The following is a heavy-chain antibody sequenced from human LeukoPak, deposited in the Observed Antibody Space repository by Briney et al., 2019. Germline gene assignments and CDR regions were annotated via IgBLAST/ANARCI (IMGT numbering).Heavy chain of an antibody. J-gene: IGHJ6*02. V-gene: IGHV4-4*02. CDR3: ARGQWELSYYFHGMDV. CDR2: ISHSGST. Sequence: SETLSLTCTVSGGSIRSTNWWSWVRQPPGKGLEWIGEISHSGSTNYNPPLNSRVTMSVDTSKNHFSLNLTSVTAADTAVYYCARGQWELSYYFHGMDVWGQGTMVTVSS. D-gene: IGHD3-16*02. CDR1: GGSIRSTNW.